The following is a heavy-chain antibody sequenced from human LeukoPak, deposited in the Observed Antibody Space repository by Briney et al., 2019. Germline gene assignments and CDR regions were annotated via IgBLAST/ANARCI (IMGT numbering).Heavy chain of an antibody. CDR2: ISGSGGST. D-gene: IGHD3-22*01. J-gene: IGHJ6*03. CDR3: AKDRYYYDSAYYYMDV. V-gene: IGHV3-23*01. Sequence: GGSLRLSCAASGFTFGSYAMSWVRQAPGKGLEWVSAISGSGGSTYYADSVKGRFTISRDNSKNTLYLQMNSLRAEDTAVYYCAKDRYYYDSAYYYMDVWGKGTTVTVSS. CDR1: GFTFGSYA.